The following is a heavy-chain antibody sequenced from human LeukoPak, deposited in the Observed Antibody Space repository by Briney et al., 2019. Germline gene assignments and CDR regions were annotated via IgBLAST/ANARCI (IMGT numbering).Heavy chain of an antibody. J-gene: IGHJ4*02. CDR2: ISAYNGNT. Sequence: PLASVKVSCKASGYTFTSYGISWVRQAPGQGLEWMGWISAYNGNTNYAQKLQGRVTMTTDTSTSTAYMELRSLRPDDTAVYYCARDKSIGYYDFWSGSDYWGQGTLVTVSS. V-gene: IGHV1-18*01. CDR1: GYTFTSYG. CDR3: ARDKSIGYYDFWSGSDY. D-gene: IGHD3-3*01.